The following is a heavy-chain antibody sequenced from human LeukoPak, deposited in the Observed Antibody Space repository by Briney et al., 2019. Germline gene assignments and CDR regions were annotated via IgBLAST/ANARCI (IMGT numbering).Heavy chain of an antibody. CDR1: GFTFSSYA. D-gene: IGHD1-26*01. CDR3: AKDDPVGATLAYYFDY. J-gene: IGHJ4*02. CDR2: ISGSGGST. Sequence: PGGSLRLSCAASGFTFSSYAMSWVRQAPGKGLEWVSAISGSGGSTYYADSVKGRVTISRDNSKNTLYLQMNSLRAEDTAVYYCAKDDPVGATLAYYFDYWGQGTLVTVSS. V-gene: IGHV3-23*01.